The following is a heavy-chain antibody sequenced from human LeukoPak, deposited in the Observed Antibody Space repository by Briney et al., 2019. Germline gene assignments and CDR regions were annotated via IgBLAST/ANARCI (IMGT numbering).Heavy chain of an antibody. Sequence: PGGSLRLSCAASGFTFSSYGMHWVRQAPGKGLEWVAVISYDGSNKYYADSVKGRFTISRDNSKNTLYLQMNSLRAEDTAVYYCARDILWPERAGLDYWGQGTLVTVSS. V-gene: IGHV3-30*03. CDR1: GFTFSSYG. D-gene: IGHD3-10*01. CDR3: ARDILWPERAGLDY. J-gene: IGHJ4*02. CDR2: ISYDGSNK.